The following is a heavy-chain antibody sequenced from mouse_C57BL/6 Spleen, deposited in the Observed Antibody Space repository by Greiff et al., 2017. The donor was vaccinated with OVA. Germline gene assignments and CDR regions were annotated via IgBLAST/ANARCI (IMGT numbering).Heavy chain of an antibody. CDR3: ARGDYSNAYAMDY. CDR2: IDPSDSYT. Sequence: VQLQQPGAELVMPGASVKLSCKASGYTFTSYWMHWVKQRPGQGLEWIGEIDPSDSYTNYNQKFKGKSTLTVDKSSSTAYMQLSSLTSKDSAVYYCARGDYSNAYAMDYWGQGTSVTVSS. J-gene: IGHJ4*01. CDR1: GYTFTSYW. V-gene: IGHV1-69*01. D-gene: IGHD2-5*01.